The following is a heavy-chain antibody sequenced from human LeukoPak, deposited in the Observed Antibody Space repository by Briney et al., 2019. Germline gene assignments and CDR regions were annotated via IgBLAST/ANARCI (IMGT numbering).Heavy chain of an antibody. V-gene: IGHV1-18*01. Sequence: VASVKVSCKASGYTFTSYGISWVRQAPGQGLEWMGWISAYNGNTNYAQKLQGRVTMTTDTSTSTGYLELRSLRSDDTAVYYCARGAYCGGDCSSSDAFDIWGQGTMVTVSS. J-gene: IGHJ3*02. CDR2: ISAYNGNT. D-gene: IGHD2-21*02. CDR1: GYTFTSYG. CDR3: ARGAYCGGDCSSSDAFDI.